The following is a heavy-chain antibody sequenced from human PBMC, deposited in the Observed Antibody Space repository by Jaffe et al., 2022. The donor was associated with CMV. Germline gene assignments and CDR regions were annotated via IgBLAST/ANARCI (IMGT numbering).Heavy chain of an antibody. Sequence: EVQLVESGGGLVKPGGSLRLSCAASGFTFSSYSMNWVRQAPGKGLEWVSSISSSSSYIYYADSVKGRFTISRDNAKNSLYLQMNSLRAEDTAVYYCARDATVVIDTTYFDYWGQGTLVTVSS. CDR3: ARDATVVIDTTYFDY. J-gene: IGHJ4*02. CDR2: ISSSSSYI. D-gene: IGHD2-21*01. V-gene: IGHV3-21*01. CDR1: GFTFSSYS.